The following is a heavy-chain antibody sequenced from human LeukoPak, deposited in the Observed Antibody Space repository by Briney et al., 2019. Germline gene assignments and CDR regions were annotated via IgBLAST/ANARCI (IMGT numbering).Heavy chain of an antibody. J-gene: IGHJ6*02. CDR3: TTDSYCSTTTCYASSNYYYGLDA. D-gene: IGHD2-2*01. Sequence: GGSLRLSCAASGLTFSNAWMTWVRQAPGKGLEWVGRIYRNADGGTTDYAAPVKGRFTISRDDSKNTLYLQMNSLKTEDTAVYYCTTDSYCSTTTCYASSNYYYGLDAWGQGTSVTVSS. CDR1: GLTFSNAW. CDR2: IYRNADGGTT. V-gene: IGHV3-15*05.